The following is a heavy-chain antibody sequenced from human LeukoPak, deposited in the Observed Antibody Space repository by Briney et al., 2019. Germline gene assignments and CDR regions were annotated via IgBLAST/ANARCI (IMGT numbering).Heavy chain of an antibody. CDR3: ARGGSGWYFPDY. Sequence: GGSLRLSCAASGFTFSNYAMSWVRQAPGKGLEWVSTLSGTGGSTYYADSVKGRFTISRDNSKNTLYLQVSSLRAEDTAVYYCARGGSGWYFPDYWGQGTLVTVSS. CDR2: LSGTGGST. D-gene: IGHD6-19*01. CDR1: GFTFSNYA. J-gene: IGHJ4*02. V-gene: IGHV3-23*01.